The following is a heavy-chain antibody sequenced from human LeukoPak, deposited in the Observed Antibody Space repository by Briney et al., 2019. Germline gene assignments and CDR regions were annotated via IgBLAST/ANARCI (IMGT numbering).Heavy chain of an antibody. CDR3: ARGQQLDY. Sequence: PGGSLRLSCAASRFILRSYSMSWVRQAPGKGLEWVAFSSSSGNYIYYADSVKGRFIISRDNAKSSLDLQLNSLRAEDTALYYCARGQQLDYWGQGILVTVSS. J-gene: IGHJ4*02. D-gene: IGHD6-13*01. CDR2: SSSSGNYI. CDR1: RFILRSYS. V-gene: IGHV3-21*01.